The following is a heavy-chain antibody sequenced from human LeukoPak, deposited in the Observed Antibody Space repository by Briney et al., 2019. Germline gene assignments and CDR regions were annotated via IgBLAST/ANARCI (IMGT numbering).Heavy chain of an antibody. Sequence: GSVRLSCAASGFSFSSHGMSWIRQPPGKGLEWIGSIYYSGSTYYNPSLKSRVTISVDTSKNQFSLKLSSVTAADTAVYYCARHGVISQFDYWGQGTLVTVSS. V-gene: IGHV4-39*01. CDR2: IYYSGST. J-gene: IGHJ4*02. CDR3: ARHGVISQFDY. D-gene: IGHD3-22*01. CDR1: GFSFSSHG.